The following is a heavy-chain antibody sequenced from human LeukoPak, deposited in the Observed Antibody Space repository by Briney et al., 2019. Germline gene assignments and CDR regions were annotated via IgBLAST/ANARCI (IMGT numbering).Heavy chain of an antibody. Sequence: PGGSLRLSCAASGFPFSTYSMNWVRLTPGKGLEWVSSITSSGTYVYYAGSMKGRFTISRDNGKSTLFLQMNSLRADDTAIYFCARETRGDRGYGSYRFDLWGQGTQVTVSS. CDR1: GFPFSTYS. CDR3: ARETRGDRGYGSYRFDL. CDR2: ITSSGTYV. D-gene: IGHD5-12*01. J-gene: IGHJ4*02. V-gene: IGHV3-21*06.